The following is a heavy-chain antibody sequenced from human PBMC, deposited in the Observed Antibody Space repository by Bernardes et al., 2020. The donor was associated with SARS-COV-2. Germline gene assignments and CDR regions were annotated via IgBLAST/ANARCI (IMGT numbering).Heavy chain of an antibody. Sequence: TLSLTCAVSGGSVSRSNWWSWVRHPPGKGLEWIGEIYHSGSTNYNPSLKSRVTISVDKSKNQFSLKLSSVTAADTAVYYCARRYCSGGSCNYFDYWGQGTLVTVSS. J-gene: IGHJ4*02. CDR2: IYHSGST. CDR3: ARRYCSGGSCNYFDY. V-gene: IGHV4-4*02. CDR1: GGSVSRSNW. D-gene: IGHD2-15*01.